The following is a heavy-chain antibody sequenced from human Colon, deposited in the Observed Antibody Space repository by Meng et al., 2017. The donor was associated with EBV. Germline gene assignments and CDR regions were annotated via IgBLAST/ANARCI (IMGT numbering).Heavy chain of an antibody. CDR1: GGSLSGYS. J-gene: IGHJ5*02. CDR3: ARVEPVPGHFLKS. Sequence: QGQLQQWGDALLLRPETLSPTCSVSGGSLSGYSWSCIRQPRGKGLEWIGEINHSGNTNYNPSLRSRVTISIDTSKNKFSLKLSSVTDADTAVYFCARVEPVPGHFLKSWGQGTLVTVSS. CDR2: INHSGNT. V-gene: IGHV4-34*01. D-gene: IGHD6-19*01.